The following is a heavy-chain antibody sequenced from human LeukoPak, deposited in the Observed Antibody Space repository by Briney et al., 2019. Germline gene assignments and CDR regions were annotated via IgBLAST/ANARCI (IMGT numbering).Heavy chain of an antibody. V-gene: IGHV1-2*02. CDR1: GYTFTGYY. CDR2: INPNSGGT. Sequence: ASVKVSCKASGYTFTGYYMHWVRQAPGQGLEWMGWINPNSGGTNYAQKFQGRVTMTRDTSISTAYMELSRLRSEDTAVYYCARDRPGRYCSTTSCYNASPFDPWGQGTLVTVSS. D-gene: IGHD2-2*02. CDR3: ARDRPGRYCSTTSCYNASPFDP. J-gene: IGHJ5*02.